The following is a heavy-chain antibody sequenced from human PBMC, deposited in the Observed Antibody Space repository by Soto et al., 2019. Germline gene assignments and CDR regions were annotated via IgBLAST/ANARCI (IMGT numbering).Heavy chain of an antibody. CDR3: ARDESAFGIAVAGTVDY. CDR2: SSSSSSTI. CDR1: GFTFSSHS. D-gene: IGHD6-19*01. Sequence: GGSLRLSCAASGFTFSSHSMNWVRQAPGKGLEWVSYSSSSSSTIYYADSVKGRFTISRDNAKNSLYLQMNSLRAEDTAVYYCARDESAFGIAVAGTVDYWGQGTLVTVSS. V-gene: IGHV3-48*04. J-gene: IGHJ4*02.